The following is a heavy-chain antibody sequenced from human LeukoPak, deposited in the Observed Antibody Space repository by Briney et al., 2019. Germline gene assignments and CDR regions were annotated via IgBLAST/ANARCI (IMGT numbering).Heavy chain of an antibody. CDR2: TYYRSKWYN. D-gene: IGHD6-19*01. CDR1: GDSVSSNSAA. J-gene: IGHJ4*02. CDR3: ARGPFLSYSSGWYTIDY. V-gene: IGHV6-1*01. Sequence: SQTLSLTCAISGDSVSSNSAAWNWIRQSPSRGLEWLGRTYYRSKWYNDYAVSVKSRITINPDTSKNQFSLQLNSVTPEDTAVYYCARGPFLSYSSGWYTIDYWGQGTLVTVS.